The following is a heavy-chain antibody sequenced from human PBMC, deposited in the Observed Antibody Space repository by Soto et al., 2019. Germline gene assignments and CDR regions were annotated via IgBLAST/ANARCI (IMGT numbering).Heavy chain of an antibody. J-gene: IGHJ6*02. Sequence: QITLKESGPTLVKPTQTLTLTCTFSGFSLSTSEVGVGWIRQPPGKALEWLALIYWDDDKRYSPSLKSRLTHTKETSKTQVVLTMTNMDPVDTATYYCAHTDYAGGGSNYGMDVWGQGTTVTVSS. V-gene: IGHV2-5*02. CDR3: AHTDYAGGGSNYGMDV. D-gene: IGHD4-17*01. CDR2: IYWDDDK. CDR1: GFSLSTSEVG.